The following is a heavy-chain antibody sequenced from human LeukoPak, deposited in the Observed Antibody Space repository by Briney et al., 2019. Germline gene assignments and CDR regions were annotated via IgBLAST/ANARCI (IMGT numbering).Heavy chain of an antibody. CDR2: ISWNSGSI. CDR3: AKDRHYYDSSGYSHY. CDR1: GFTFDDYA. V-gene: IGHV3-9*01. Sequence: GGSLRLSCAASGFTFDDYAMHWVRQAPGKGLEWVSGISWNSGSIGYADSVKGRFTISRDNAKNSLYLQMNSLRAEDTAVYYCAKDRHYYDSSGYSHYWGQGTLVTVSS. J-gene: IGHJ4*02. D-gene: IGHD3-22*01.